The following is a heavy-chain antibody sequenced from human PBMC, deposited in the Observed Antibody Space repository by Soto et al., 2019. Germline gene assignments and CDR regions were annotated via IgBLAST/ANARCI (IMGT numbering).Heavy chain of an antibody. CDR1: GDSVSSNSAA. D-gene: IGHD1-7*01. Sequence: PSQTLSLTCAISGDSVSSNSAAWNWIRQSPSRGLEWLGRTYYRSKWYNDYAVSVKSRITINPDTSKNQFSLQLNPVTPEDTAVYYCARGGGITGTTWEPWFDPWGQGTLVTVSS. V-gene: IGHV6-1*01. CDR2: TYYRSKWYN. CDR3: ARGGGITGTTWEPWFDP. J-gene: IGHJ5*02.